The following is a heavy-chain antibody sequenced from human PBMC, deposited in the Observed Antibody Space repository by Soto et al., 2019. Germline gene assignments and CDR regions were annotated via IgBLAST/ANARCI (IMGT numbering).Heavy chain of an antibody. CDR1: GFTVSSNY. J-gene: IGHJ4*02. CDR3: ARGNGLYGSGSLDY. V-gene: IGHV3-53*01. Sequence: GGSLRLSCAASGFTVSSNYMSWVRQAPGKGLEWVSVIYSGGSTYYADSVKGRFTISRDNSKNTLYLQMNSLRAEDTAVYYCARGNGLYGSGSLDYWGQGTLVTVSS. D-gene: IGHD3-10*01. CDR2: IYSGGST.